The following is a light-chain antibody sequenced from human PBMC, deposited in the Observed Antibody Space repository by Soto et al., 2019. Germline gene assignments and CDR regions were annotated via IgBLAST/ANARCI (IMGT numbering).Light chain of an antibody. J-gene: IGKJ1*01. V-gene: IGKV3-20*01. CDR2: GAS. CDR1: QSVSSSY. Sequence: EIVLTQSPGTLSLSPGERATLSCRASQSVSSSYLAWYQQNPGQAPRLLIYGASSRATGIPDRLSGSGSGTDFTLTISRLEPEDFAVYYCQQYGSSPPSWTFGQGTKVEIK. CDR3: QQYGSSPPSWT.